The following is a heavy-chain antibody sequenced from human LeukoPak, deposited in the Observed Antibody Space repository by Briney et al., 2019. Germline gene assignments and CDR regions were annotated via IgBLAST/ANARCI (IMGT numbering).Heavy chain of an antibody. CDR3: ARETSTAEYYFDY. CDR2: ISSSGGAI. CDR1: GFSLKTYG. V-gene: IGHV3-48*04. Sequence: GGSLRLSCAVSGFSLKTYGMNWVRQAPGKGLEWIAQISSSGGAIYYADSVKGRFTISRDNAENSLYLQMNSLGAEDTAVYYCARETSTAEYYFDYWGRGILVTVSS. D-gene: IGHD4-11*01. J-gene: IGHJ4*02.